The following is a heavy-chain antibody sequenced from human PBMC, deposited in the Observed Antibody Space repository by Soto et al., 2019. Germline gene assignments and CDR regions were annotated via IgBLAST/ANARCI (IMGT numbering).Heavy chain of an antibody. CDR3: ARGLTGAFDY. V-gene: IGHV3-7*01. Sequence: GASLILPSASSAFTPSPYWMRWVRQAPGKGLEWVANIKQEGSEKYYVDSVRGRFTISRDNAKNSLYLQMNSLRAEDTAVYYCARGLTGAFDYWGQGT. CDR1: AFTPSPYW. J-gene: IGHJ4*02. D-gene: IGHD3-9*01. CDR2: IKQEGSEK.